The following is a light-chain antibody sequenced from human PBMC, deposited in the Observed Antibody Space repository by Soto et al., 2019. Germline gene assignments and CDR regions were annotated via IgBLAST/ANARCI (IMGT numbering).Light chain of an antibody. CDR2: AAS. V-gene: IGKV1-39*01. CDR1: QSISSY. Sequence: DIQMTQSPSSLSASVGDRVTITCRASQSISSYLNWYQQKPGKAPKLLIYAASTLQSGVPSRFSGSGSGTEFTLTISSLQPEDYATFYCRQFNSNPITFGQGTRLEIK. CDR3: RQFNSNPIT. J-gene: IGKJ5*01.